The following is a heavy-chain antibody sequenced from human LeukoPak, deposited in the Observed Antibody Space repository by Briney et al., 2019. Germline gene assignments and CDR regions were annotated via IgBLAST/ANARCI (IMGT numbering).Heavy chain of an antibody. CDR1: GGSISSYY. CDR2: IYNGGST. V-gene: IGHV4-59*01. D-gene: IGHD5-12*01. CDR3: ARAGYSDNDFIY. J-gene: IGHJ4*02. Sequence: SETLSLTCTVSGGSISSYYWSWIRQPPGKGLEWIGYIYNGGSTNYNPSLKSRVTISVDTSKNQFSLKVSSVTTADTAVYYCARAGYSDNDFIYWGQGTLVTVSS.